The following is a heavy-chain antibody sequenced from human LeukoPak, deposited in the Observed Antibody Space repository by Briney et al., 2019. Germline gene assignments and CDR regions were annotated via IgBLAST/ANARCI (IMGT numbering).Heavy chain of an antibody. J-gene: IGHJ4*02. CDR2: ISAYNGNT. V-gene: IGHV1-18*04. CDR3: ARESCSSTSCYYVY. D-gene: IGHD2-2*01. CDR1: GYTFTSYG. Sequence: ASVKVSCKASGYTFTSYGISWVRQAPGQGLEWMGWISAYNGNTNYAQKLQGRVTMTTDTSTSTAYMELGSLRSDGTAVYYCARESCSSTSCYYVYWGQGTLVTVSS.